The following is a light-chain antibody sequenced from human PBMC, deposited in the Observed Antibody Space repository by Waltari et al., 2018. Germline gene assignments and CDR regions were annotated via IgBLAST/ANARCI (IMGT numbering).Light chain of an antibody. CDR3: SSFTSSSTWV. J-gene: IGLJ3*02. V-gene: IGLV2-14*01. Sequence: QSALTQPASVSGSPGQSITISCTGSSSDIGGYNYVSWYQQHPGKAPKFMIYPVSERPSGVSNRFSGSKSGNTASLTISGLQAEDEADYYCSSFTSSSTWVFGGGTKLTVL. CDR1: SSDIGGYNY. CDR2: PVS.